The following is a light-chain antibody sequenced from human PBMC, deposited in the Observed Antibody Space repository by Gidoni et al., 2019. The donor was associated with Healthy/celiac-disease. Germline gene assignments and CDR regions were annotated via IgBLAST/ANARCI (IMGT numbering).Light chain of an antibody. J-gene: IGKJ1*01. CDR2: GAS. CDR3: QHYSNWPPWT. CDR1: QSISRN. Sequence: EIVMTQSPATLSVFPGERATLSCRASQSISRNLAWYQQKPGQTPRLLIYGASTRAAGIPARFSGSGSGAEFTLTISSLQSEDFAVYYCQHYSNWPPWTFGQGTRVEIK. V-gene: IGKV3-15*01.